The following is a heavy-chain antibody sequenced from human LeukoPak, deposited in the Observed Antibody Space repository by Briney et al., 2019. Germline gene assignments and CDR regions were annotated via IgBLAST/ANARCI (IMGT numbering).Heavy chain of an antibody. CDR1: GGSISSYY. CDR3: AGYVDTAMVGAFDI. J-gene: IGHJ3*02. Sequence: NPSETLSLTCTVSGGSISSYYWSWIRQPPGKGLEWIGYIYYSGSTNYNPSLKSRVTISVDTSKNQFSLKLSSVTAADTAVYYCAGYVDTAMVGAFDIWGQGTMATVSS. CDR2: IYYSGST. V-gene: IGHV4-59*08. D-gene: IGHD5-18*01.